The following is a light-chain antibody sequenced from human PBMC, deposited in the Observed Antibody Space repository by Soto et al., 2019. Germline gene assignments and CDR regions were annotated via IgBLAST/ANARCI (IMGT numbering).Light chain of an antibody. CDR2: DAS. CDR3: QQRSSWPPALS. CDR1: QSVRSF. V-gene: IGKV3-11*01. Sequence: DIVLTKSPATLSFSPGERATLSCRASQSVRSFLAWYQQKPGQAPRLLIYDASNRATGVPGRVSGSGSGTDFTLTISSLEPEDFAVYYCQQRSSWPPALSFGGGTKVE. J-gene: IGKJ4*01.